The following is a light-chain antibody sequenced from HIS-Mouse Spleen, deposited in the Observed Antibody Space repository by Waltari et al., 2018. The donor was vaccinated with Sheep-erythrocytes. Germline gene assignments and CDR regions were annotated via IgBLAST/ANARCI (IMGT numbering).Light chain of an antibody. V-gene: IGKV2-28*01. J-gene: IGKJ1*01. CDR1: QSLLQSNGYIY. Sequence: DIVMTQSPLSLPVTPGEPASISCRSSQSLLQSNGYIYLDWYLQKPGQSPQLLIYLGSNRASGVPDRFSGSGSGTDFTLTISRVEAEDVGIYYCMQALQTPRTFGQGTKVEIK. CDR3: MQALQTPRT. CDR2: LGS.